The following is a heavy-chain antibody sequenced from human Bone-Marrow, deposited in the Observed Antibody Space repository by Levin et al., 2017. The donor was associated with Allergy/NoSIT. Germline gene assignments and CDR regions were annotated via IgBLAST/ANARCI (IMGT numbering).Heavy chain of an antibody. CDR2: INHSGST. CDR3: ARGPSATFWSGYYLFDY. V-gene: IGHV4-34*01. J-gene: IGHJ4*02. CDR1: GGSFSGYY. D-gene: IGHD3-3*01. Sequence: SETLSLTCAVYGGSFSGYYWSWIRQPPGKGLEWIGEINHSGSTNYNPSLKSRVTISVDTSKNQFSLKLSSVTAADTAVYYCARGPSATFWSGYYLFDYWGQGTLVTVSS.